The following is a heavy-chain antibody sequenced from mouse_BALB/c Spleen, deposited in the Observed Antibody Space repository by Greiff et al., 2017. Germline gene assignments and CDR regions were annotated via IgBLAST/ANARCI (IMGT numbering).Heavy chain of an antibody. CDR1: GFNIKDTY. CDR3: ATYYRFAY. D-gene: IGHD2-12*01. J-gene: IGHJ3*01. V-gene: IGHV14-3*02. CDR2: IDPANGNT. Sequence: EVQLQESGAELVKPGASVKLSCTASGFNIKDTYMHWVKQRPEQGLEWIGRIDPANGNTKYDPKFQGKATITADTSSNTAYLQLSSLTSEDTAVYYCATYYRFAYWGQGTLVTVSA.